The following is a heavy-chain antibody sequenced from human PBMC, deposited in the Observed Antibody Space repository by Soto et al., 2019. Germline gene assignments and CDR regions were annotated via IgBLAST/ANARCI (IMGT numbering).Heavy chain of an antibody. V-gene: IGHV6-1*01. D-gene: IGHD6-13*01. J-gene: IGHJ4*02. Sequence: PSQTLSLTCAISGDSVSSNSAAWNWIRQSPSRGLEWLGRTYYRSKWYNDYAVSVKSRITINPDTSKNQFSLQLNSVTPEDTAVYYCAREGSSWHPEAPYYFDYWGQGTLVTVSS. CDR1: GDSVSSNSAA. CDR3: AREGSSWHPEAPYYFDY. CDR2: TYYRSKWYN.